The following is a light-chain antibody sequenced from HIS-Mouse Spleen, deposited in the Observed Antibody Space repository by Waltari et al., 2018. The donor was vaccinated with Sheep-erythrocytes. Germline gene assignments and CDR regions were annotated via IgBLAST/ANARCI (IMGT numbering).Light chain of an antibody. CDR3: MQGTHPYT. CDR2: KVS. V-gene: IGKV2-30*01. J-gene: IGKJ2*01. Sequence: DVVMTQSPLSLPVTLGQPASISCRSSQSLVYSDGNTYLNWFQQRPGQSPRRLIYKVSNRYSGVPDRFSGRGSGTDFTLKISRVDAEDVGVYYCMQGTHPYTFGQGTKLEIK. CDR1: QSLVYSDGNTY.